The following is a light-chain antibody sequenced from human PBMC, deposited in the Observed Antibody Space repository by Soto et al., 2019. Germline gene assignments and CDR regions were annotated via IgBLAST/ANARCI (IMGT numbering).Light chain of an antibody. Sequence: DIQMTQSPSSLSASVGDRVNITCRASKSISSYLNWYQQKPGKAPKVLISGASSLQSGVPLRFSGSGSGTDFTLTISSLQSEDFASYYCQQIHSTPLTFGGVTKVEIK. V-gene: IGKV1-39*01. CDR3: QQIHSTPLT. CDR2: GAS. CDR1: KSISSY. J-gene: IGKJ4*01.